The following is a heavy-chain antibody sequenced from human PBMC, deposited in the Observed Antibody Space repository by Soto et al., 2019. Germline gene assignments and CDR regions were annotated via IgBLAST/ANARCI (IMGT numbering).Heavy chain of an antibody. Sequence: PSLTCTVSGGSISRGGFYWSWIRQHPGKGLEYIAYIYYSGSTYYNPSLNGRVTISLDTSKNQFSLKLSSVTAADTAVYYCARGNYDNSDYYYFDYWGPGTLVTVSS. D-gene: IGHD3-22*01. CDR1: GGSISRGGFY. J-gene: IGHJ4*02. CDR2: IYYSGST. V-gene: IGHV4-31*03. CDR3: ARGNYDNSDYYYFDY.